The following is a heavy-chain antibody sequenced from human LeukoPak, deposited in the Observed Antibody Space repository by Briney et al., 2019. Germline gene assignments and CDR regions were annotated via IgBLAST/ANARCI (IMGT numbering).Heavy chain of an antibody. Sequence: PSETLSLTCIVSGGSISSISYYWSWVRQPPGKGLEWIGSIYYSGSTYYNPSLKSRVTISMDTSKNQFSLRLSSVTAADTAMYHCARDEHLYCSGGSCYRQGFWFDPWGQGTLVTVSS. CDR1: GGSISSISYY. J-gene: IGHJ5*02. D-gene: IGHD2-15*01. V-gene: IGHV4-39*07. CDR3: ARDEHLYCSGGSCYRQGFWFDP. CDR2: IYYSGST.